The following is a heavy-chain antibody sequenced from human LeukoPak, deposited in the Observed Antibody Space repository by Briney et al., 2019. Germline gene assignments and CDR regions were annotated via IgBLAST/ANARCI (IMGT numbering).Heavy chain of an antibody. CDR1: GGSISSGGYY. J-gene: IGHJ4*02. CDR2: IYYSGST. D-gene: IGHD2-21*02. V-gene: IGHV4-31*03. CDR3: ARGPSAYCGGDCSPYYFDY. Sequence: PSQTLSLTCTVSGGSISSGGYYWSWIRQHPGKGLEWIGYIYYSGSTYYNPSLKSRVTISVDTSKNQFSLKLSSVTAADTAVYYCARGPSAYCGGDCSPYYFDYWGQGTLVTVSS.